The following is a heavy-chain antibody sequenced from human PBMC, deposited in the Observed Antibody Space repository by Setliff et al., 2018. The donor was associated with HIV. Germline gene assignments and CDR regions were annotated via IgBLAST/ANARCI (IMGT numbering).Heavy chain of an antibody. CDR1: GYSLSSASY. CDR3: ARALWRTQFPFYFDY. Sequence: SETLSLTCSVSGYSLSSASYWGWIRQSPEKGLEWIGSISLSGSTYYNPSLQSRVTISIDMSKNHFSLNLKSVTAADTAIYYCARALWRTQFPFYFDYWSQGTLVTVSS. D-gene: IGHD3-16*01. CDR2: ISLSGST. J-gene: IGHJ4*02. V-gene: IGHV4-38-2*02.